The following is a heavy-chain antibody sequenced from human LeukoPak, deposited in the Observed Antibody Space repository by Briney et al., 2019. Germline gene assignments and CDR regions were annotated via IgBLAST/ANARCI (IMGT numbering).Heavy chain of an antibody. J-gene: IGHJ5*02. D-gene: IGHD2-2*01. CDR3: ARGVGTSWFDP. V-gene: IGHV1-2*02. CDR1: GYTFSDYY. CDR2: INPKSGGA. Sequence: ASVQVSCKAYGYTFSDYYMHWVRQAPGQGLEWMGWINPKSGGANFAEKFQGGVTMTRDTSIRTVYMELSRVTYDDTAVYYCARGVGTSWFDPWGQGTLVTVSS.